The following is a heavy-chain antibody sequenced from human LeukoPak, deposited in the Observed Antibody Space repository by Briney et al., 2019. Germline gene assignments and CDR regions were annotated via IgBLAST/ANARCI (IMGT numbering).Heavy chain of an antibody. D-gene: IGHD3-3*01. CDR1: GYTFTSYD. J-gene: IGHJ6*02. Sequence: GASVKVSCKASGYTFTSYDINWVRQATGQGLEWMGSMNPNSGNTGYAQKFQGRVTMTRNTSISTAYMELSSLRSEDTAVYYCSLRNYDFWSGYYTGDYYYGMDVWGQGTTVTVSS. CDR3: SLRNYDFWSGYYTGDYYYGMDV. V-gene: IGHV1-8*01. CDR2: MNPNSGNT.